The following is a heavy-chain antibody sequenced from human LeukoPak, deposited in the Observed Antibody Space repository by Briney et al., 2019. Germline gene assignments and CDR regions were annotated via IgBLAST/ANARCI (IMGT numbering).Heavy chain of an antibody. CDR3: AKTLWGLTLLSSDY. D-gene: IGHD3-16*01. CDR2: ISDSGGST. V-gene: IGHV3-23*01. CDR1: GFTFTSYT. Sequence: PGGSLRLSCAASGFTFTSYTMTWVREAPGKGREWVSGISDSGGSTHYADSVKGRFTISRDNSKNTLYLHMNSLKLEDTAVYWCAKTLWGLTLLSSDYWGQGTLVTVSS. J-gene: IGHJ4*02.